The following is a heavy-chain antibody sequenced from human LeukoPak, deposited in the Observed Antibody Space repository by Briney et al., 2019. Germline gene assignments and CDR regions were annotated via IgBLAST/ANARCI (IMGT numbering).Heavy chain of an antibody. CDR2: INTNTGNP. J-gene: IGHJ4*02. CDR3: ARTHIAAAVGPSFHFDY. V-gene: IGHV7-4-1*02. Sequence: ASVKVSCKASGYTFTSYAMNWVRQAPGQGLEWMGWINTNTGNPTNAQGFTGRFVFSLDTSVSTAYLQISSLKAEDTAVYYCARTHIAAAVGPSFHFDYWGQGTLVTVSS. CDR1: GYTFTSYA. D-gene: IGHD6-13*01.